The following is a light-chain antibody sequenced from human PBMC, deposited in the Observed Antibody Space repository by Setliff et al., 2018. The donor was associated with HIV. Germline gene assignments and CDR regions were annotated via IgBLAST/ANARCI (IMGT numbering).Light chain of an antibody. CDR3: SSYAGESTFV. V-gene: IGLV2-8*01. J-gene: IGLJ2*01. CDR1: SSDVGAYNY. CDR2: EVN. Sequence: QSALTQPPSASGSPGQSVTISCTGTSSDVGAYNYVSWYQQHPGKAPKLMIYEVNKRPSGVPDRFSGSKSGNTASLTVSGLQAEDEADYYCSSYAGESTFVFGGGTKVTVL.